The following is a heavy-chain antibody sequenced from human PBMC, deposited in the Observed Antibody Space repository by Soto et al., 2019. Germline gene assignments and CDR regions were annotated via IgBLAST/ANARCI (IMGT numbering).Heavy chain of an antibody. J-gene: IGHJ5*02. CDR2: INHSGTT. CDR1: GGSFSGYY. D-gene: IGHD4-17*01. Sequence: QVQLQQWGAGLLKPSETLSLTCAVYGGSFSGYYWSWIRQPPGKGLEWIGEINHSGTTNYNPSLKSRVTISVDTSTNQFSLTLSSVTAADTAVYYCARVGVRDGDYGVSRFDPWGQGTLVTVSS. V-gene: IGHV4-34*01. CDR3: ARVGVRDGDYGVSRFDP.